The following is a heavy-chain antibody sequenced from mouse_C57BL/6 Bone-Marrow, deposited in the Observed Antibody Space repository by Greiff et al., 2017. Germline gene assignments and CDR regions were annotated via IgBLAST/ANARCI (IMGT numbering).Heavy chain of an antibody. V-gene: IGHV1-50*01. CDR1: GYTFTSYW. CDR2: IDPSDSYT. CDR3: ARGSWYYARDY. Sequence: QVQLQQPGAELVKPGASVKLSCKASGYTFTSYWMQWVKQRPGQGLEWIGEIDPSDSYTNYNPKFKGKATLTVDTSSSTAYMQLSILTSEDSAVYFGARGSWYYARDYWGQGTSVTVSS. J-gene: IGHJ4*01.